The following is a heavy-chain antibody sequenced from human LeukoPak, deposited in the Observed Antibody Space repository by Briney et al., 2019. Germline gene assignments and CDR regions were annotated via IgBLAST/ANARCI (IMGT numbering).Heavy chain of an antibody. CDR2: ISAYNGNT. CDR1: GYTFTSYG. D-gene: IGHD2-15*01. J-gene: IGHJ4*02. V-gene: IGHV1-18*01. Sequence: GASVKVSCKASGYTFTSYGISWVRQAPGQGLEWMGWISAYNGNTNYAQKLQGRVTMTTDTSTSTAYMELRSLRSDDTAVYYFASTSPCSGGSCYPLGYWGQGTLVTVSS. CDR3: ASTSPCSGGSCYPLGY.